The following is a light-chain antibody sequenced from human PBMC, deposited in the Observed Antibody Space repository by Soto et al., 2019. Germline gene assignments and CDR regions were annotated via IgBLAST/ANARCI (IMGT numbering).Light chain of an antibody. J-gene: IGKJ1*01. CDR2: GAS. Sequence: EIVMTQSPPTLSVSPGEGVTLSCKASQSIRNYLAWYQHKPGQAPRLLINGASIRATGFPARFSGSGSGEDFSLTISSVQSEDFAVYYCQQYLNWPWTFGQGTKVEIK. V-gene: IGKV3-15*01. CDR1: QSIRNY. CDR3: QQYLNWPWT.